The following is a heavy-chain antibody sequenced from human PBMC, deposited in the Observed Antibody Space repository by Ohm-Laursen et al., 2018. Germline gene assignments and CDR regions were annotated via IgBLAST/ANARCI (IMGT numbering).Heavy chain of an antibody. V-gene: IGHV1-69*01. Sequence: SSVKVSCKASGGTFSSYAISWVRQAPGQGLEWMGGIIPIFGTANYAQKFQGRVTITADESTSTAYMELSSLRSEDTAVYYCARDLGCSGGSCYSSFDYWGQGTLVTVSS. D-gene: IGHD2-15*01. J-gene: IGHJ4*02. CDR1: GGTFSSYA. CDR3: ARDLGCSGGSCYSSFDY. CDR2: IIPIFGTA.